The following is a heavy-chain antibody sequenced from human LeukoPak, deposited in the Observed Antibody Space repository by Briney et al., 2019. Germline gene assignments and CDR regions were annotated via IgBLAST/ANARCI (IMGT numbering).Heavy chain of an antibody. CDR3: ARSSMSLGDVIDF. Sequence: SQTLSLTCAIFGDGVSSDSAAWNWIRLSPSRGLEWLGRTYYRSKWYSDYAGSVKSRLTINPDTFNNQFSLQLNSVTPEDTAVYYCARSSMSLGDVIDFWGQGTLVTVSS. V-gene: IGHV6-1*01. CDR2: TYYRSKWYS. J-gene: IGHJ4*02. D-gene: IGHD3-16*01. CDR1: GDGVSSDSAA.